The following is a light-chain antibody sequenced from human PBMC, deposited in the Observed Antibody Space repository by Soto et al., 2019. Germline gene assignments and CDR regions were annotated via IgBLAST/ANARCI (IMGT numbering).Light chain of an antibody. CDR2: GAS. Sequence: EIALTHSPGTLSLSPLEIATLTFRASQSVSSSYLACDQQKSGQAPRLRIYGASSRATGIPDRFSGRGSGTDFTLTISSLQPEDFATYYCLQDYDYPRTFGQGTKVDIK. CDR3: LQDYDYPRT. CDR1: QSVSSSY. J-gene: IGKJ1*01. V-gene: IGKV3-20*01.